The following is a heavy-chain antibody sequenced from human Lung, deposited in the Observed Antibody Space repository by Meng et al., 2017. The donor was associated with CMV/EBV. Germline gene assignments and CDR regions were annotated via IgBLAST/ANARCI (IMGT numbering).Heavy chain of an antibody. CDR1: GYYFTSYA. V-gene: IGHV7-4-1*01. CDR3: GRWNGRDRNFDY. CDR2: INTNTGNP. J-gene: IGHJ4*02. Sequence: VHRFELGYVLKKVGALMKVSCKAFGYYFTSYAMNGVQVAPEQGREWMGWINTNTGNPSYAQCFRGRFVFSLDSSVSSAYLQSCSLKAEDTAVYFCGRWNGRDRNFDYWGQGTLVTVSS. D-gene: IGHD1-1*01.